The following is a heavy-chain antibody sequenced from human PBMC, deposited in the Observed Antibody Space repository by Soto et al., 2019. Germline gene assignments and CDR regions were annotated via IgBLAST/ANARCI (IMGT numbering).Heavy chain of an antibody. CDR3: ARRAGSVPGRIDF. J-gene: IGHJ4*02. V-gene: IGHV4-59*08. D-gene: IGHD6-19*01. CDR2: SYYTGST. Sequence: HVQLQESGPGLVKPSETLSLICTVSGDSISSYYWSWLRQPPGKGLEWIGFSYYTGSTNYNPSLNRRVTISVDPCRSQLSLKLSSVTAADTAVYYCARRAGSVPGRIDFWGQGTLVTVSS. CDR1: GDSISSYY.